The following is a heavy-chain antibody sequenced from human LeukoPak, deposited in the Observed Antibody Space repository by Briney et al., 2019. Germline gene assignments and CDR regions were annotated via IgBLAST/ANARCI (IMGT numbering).Heavy chain of an antibody. J-gene: IGHJ2*01. V-gene: IGHV1-18*01. CDR3: ARGGYDFYTGNVYWYFDL. CDR2: ISAYNGNT. Sequence: ASVKVSCKASGYTFTSYGISWVRQAPGQGLEWMGWISAYNGNTNYAQKLQGRVTTTTDTSTSTAYMELRSLRSDDTAVYYCARGGYDFYTGNVYWYFDLWGRGTLVTVSS. CDR1: GYTFTSYG. D-gene: IGHD3-3*01.